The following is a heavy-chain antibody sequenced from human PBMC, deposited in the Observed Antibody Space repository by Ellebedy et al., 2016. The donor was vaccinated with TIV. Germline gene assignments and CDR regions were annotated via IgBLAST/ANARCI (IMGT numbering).Heavy chain of an antibody. D-gene: IGHD5-18*01. J-gene: IGHJ4*02. V-gene: IGHV3-23*01. CDR2: ISYSADST. CDR3: AKVGAIQLFGY. Sequence: GESLKISCAASGFTFSSYAMSWVRQAPGKGLEWVSTISYSADSTFYADSVKGRFTISRDNSKNTLYLQMNSLRAEDTAVYYCAKVGAIQLFGYWGQGTLVTVSS. CDR1: GFTFSSYA.